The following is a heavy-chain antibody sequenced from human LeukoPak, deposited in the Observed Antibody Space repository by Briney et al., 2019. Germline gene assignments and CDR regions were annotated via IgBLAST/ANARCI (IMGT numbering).Heavy chain of an antibody. J-gene: IGHJ4*02. CDR3: ARYAVPAAMGVWFDY. V-gene: IGHV1-46*01. CDR1: GYTFTSYY. D-gene: IGHD2-2*01. Sequence: ASVTVSCKASGYTFTSYYMHWVRQAPGQGLEWMGIINPSGGSTSYAQKFQGRVTMTRDMSTSIVYMELSSLRSEDTAVYYCARYAVPAAMGVWFDYWGQGTLVTVSS. CDR2: INPSGGST.